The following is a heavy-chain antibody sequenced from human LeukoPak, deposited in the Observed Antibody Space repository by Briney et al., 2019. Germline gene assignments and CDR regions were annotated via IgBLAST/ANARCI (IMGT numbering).Heavy chain of an antibody. V-gene: IGHV3-43D*03. Sequence: GESLKISCXASGFTFDDYAMHWVREAPGKDLEWVSLITSNGGSAYYADSVKGRFTISRDNRKNSLYQQMNSLRAEDTAFYYCAKSNRYYFDYWGQGTLVTVSS. CDR3: AKSNRYYFDY. D-gene: IGHD1-14*01. CDR2: ITSNGGSA. CDR1: GFTFDDYA. J-gene: IGHJ4*02.